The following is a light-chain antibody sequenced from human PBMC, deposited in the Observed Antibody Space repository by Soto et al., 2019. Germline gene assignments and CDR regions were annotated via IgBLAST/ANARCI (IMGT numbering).Light chain of an antibody. CDR2: ATN. CDR1: SSNIGAGFD. CDR3: QSYDKSLSGWV. Sequence: QSVLTQPPSVSGAPGQTVTISCPGSSSNIGAGFDVHWYMQLPRTAPKLLIYATNNRPSGVPDRFSGSKSGTSASLVITGLQAEDEADYYCQSYDKSLSGWVFGGGTKLTVL. J-gene: IGLJ3*02. V-gene: IGLV1-40*01.